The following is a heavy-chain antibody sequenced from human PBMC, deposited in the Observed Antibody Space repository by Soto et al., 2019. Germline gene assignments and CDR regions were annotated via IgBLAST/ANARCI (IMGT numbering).Heavy chain of an antibody. CDR2: IWFDGSNK. J-gene: IGHJ4*02. D-gene: IGHD3-10*01. CDR3: ASLHFYGSETPDS. Sequence: GGSLRLSCAASGFTLRRHGMHWVRLAPGKGLEWVAVIWFDGSNKYYAESVKGRFTISRDISKNTLYLQMNSLRAEDTAVYYCASLHFYGSETPDSWGQGTLVTVSS. CDR1: GFTLRRHG. V-gene: IGHV3-33*01.